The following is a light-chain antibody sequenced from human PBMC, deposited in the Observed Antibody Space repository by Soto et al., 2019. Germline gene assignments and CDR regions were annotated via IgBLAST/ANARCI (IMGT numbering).Light chain of an antibody. J-gene: IGLJ1*01. V-gene: IGLV2-14*01. CDR3: SSYTSSSTLEGYV. CDR1: SSDVGGYNY. CDR2: DVS. Sequence: QSALTQPASVSGSLGQSITISCTGTSSDVGGYNYVSWYQQHPGKAPKLMIYDVSNRPSGVSNRFSGSKSGNTASLTISGLQAEDEADYYCSSYTSSSTLEGYVFGTGTKVTVL.